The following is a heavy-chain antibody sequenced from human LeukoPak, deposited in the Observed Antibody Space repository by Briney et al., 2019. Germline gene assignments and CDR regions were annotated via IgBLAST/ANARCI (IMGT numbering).Heavy chain of an antibody. CDR1: GGPISSGGYY. D-gene: IGHD1-26*01. CDR2: IYYSGST. J-gene: IGHJ6*02. V-gene: IGHV4-31*03. Sequence: SETLSLTCTVSGGPISSGGYYWSWIRQHPGKGLEWIGYIYYSGSTYYNPSLKGRVTISVDTSKNQFSLKLSSVTAADTAVYYCARDSRPSSHYYYGMDVWGQGTTVTVSS. CDR3: ARDSRPSSHYYYGMDV.